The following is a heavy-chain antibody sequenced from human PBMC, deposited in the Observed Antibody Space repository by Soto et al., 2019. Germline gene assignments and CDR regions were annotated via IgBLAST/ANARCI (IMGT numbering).Heavy chain of an antibody. J-gene: IGHJ4*02. D-gene: IGHD1-1*01. V-gene: IGHV3-23*01. CDR3: ARSGDNYNRLDY. Sequence: GWSLRLSCAASGFTFSSYAMSWVRQAPGKGLEWVSAISGSGGSTYYADSVKGRFTISRDNSKNTLYLQMNSLRAEDTAVYYCARSGDNYNRLDYWGQGTPVTVSS. CDR2: ISGSGGST. CDR1: GFTFSSYA.